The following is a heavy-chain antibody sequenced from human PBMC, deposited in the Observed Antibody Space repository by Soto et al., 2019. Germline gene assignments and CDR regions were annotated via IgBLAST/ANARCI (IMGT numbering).Heavy chain of an antibody. J-gene: IGHJ5*02. Sequence: QLQLQESGSGLVRPSQTLSLTCAVSGGSISSGGYSWNWIRQPPGKGLEWIGYIYHSGSTLYNPALKGRVXIXVYXSKNQFSLKLSSVTAADTAVYYCARDQLEGNWFDPWGQGTLVTVSS. CDR2: IYHSGST. D-gene: IGHD1-1*01. CDR1: GGSISSGGYS. CDR3: ARDQLEGNWFDP. V-gene: IGHV4-30-2*01.